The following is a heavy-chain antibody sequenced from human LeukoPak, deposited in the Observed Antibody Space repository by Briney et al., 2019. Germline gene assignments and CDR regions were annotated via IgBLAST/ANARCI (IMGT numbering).Heavy chain of an antibody. CDR2: IYYSGST. Sequence: SETLSLTCTVSGGSISSSSYYWGWIRQPPGKGLEWIGSIYYSGSTYYNPSLKSRVTISVDTSKNQISLKLSSVTAADTAVYFCASAPVEYNYESSGYQWDYFEFWGQGTLVTVSS. J-gene: IGHJ4*02. D-gene: IGHD3-22*01. CDR3: ASAPVEYNYESSGYQWDYFEF. CDR1: GGSISSSSYY. V-gene: IGHV4-39*07.